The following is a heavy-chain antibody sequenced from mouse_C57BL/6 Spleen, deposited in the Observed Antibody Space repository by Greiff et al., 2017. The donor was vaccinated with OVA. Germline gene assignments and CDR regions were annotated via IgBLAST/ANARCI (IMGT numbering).Heavy chain of an antibody. CDR3: ERMDGNGTYFTN. V-gene: IGHV3-8*01. Sequence: VQLQQSGPGLAKPSQTLSPTCSVTGYSITSDYWNWIRKFPGNKLEYMGYISYSGSTYYNPSLKSRISITRDTSKNQFYLQLHSVTTEDTATNYGERMDGNGTYFTNGGKGTTPTVSS. D-gene: IGHD2-1*01. CDR1: GYSITSDY. J-gene: IGHJ2*01. CDR2: ISYSGST.